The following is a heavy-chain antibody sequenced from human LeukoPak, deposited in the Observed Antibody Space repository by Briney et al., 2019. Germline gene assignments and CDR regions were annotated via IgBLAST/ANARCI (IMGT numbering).Heavy chain of an antibody. D-gene: IGHD3-10*01. Sequence: SETLSLTCTVSGGSISSSSYYWGWIRQPPGKGLEWIGSIYYSGSTYYNPSLKSRVTVSVDTSKNQFSLKLSSVTAADTAVYYCARVWFGLDYWGQGTLVTVSS. V-gene: IGHV4-39*07. CDR2: IYYSGST. CDR3: ARVWFGLDY. CDR1: GGSISSSSYY. J-gene: IGHJ4*02.